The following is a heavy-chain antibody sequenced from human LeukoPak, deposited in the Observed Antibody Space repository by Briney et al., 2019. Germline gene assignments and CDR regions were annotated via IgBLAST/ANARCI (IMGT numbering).Heavy chain of an antibody. J-gene: IGHJ4*02. D-gene: IGHD6-19*01. V-gene: IGHV4-61*02. Sequence: SQTLSLTCTVSGDSISSGSYYWSWIRQPAGKGLEWIGRIYTSRSTNYNPSLKSRVTISIDTSKNQFSLKLTSVTAADTAVYYCARDSSGWYFGYWGQGTLVTVSS. CDR3: ARDSSGWYFGY. CDR2: IYTSRST. CDR1: GDSISSGSYY.